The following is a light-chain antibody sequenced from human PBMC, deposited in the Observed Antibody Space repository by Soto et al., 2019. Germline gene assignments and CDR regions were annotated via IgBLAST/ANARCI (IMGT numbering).Light chain of an antibody. J-gene: IGKJ5*01. V-gene: IGKV1-33*01. Sequence: DIQMTQSPSSLSASVGDRVTITCQASHDIRKYLNWYQQKPGKAPRLLIYDASNMEKGVPSRFTGSGSGTDFILTISSLQPEDIETYYCQQYENFPITFGQGTRLETK. CDR3: QQYENFPIT. CDR1: HDIRKY. CDR2: DAS.